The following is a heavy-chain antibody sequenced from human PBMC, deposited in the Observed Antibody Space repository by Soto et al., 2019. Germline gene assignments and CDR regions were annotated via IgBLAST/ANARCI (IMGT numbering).Heavy chain of an antibody. CDR2: VYHTGST. J-gene: IGHJ4*02. V-gene: IGHV4-59*08. D-gene: IGHD6-19*01. CDR3: VRQGYLGSSAWSFDY. Sequence: SETLSLTCTVSGGSINDYYWNWIRQPPGKGLEWIGYVYHTGSTNYNPSLRSRVTISVDTSKNQFSLRLTSVTAADTAVYYCVRQGYLGSSAWSFDYWGQGTLVTVSS. CDR1: GGSINDYY.